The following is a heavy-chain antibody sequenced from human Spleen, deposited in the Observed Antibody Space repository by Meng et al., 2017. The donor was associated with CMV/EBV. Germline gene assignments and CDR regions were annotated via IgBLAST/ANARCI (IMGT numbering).Heavy chain of an antibody. J-gene: IGHJ4*02. D-gene: IGHD1-26*01. CDR3: ACRSGSYPTYYFDY. CDR2: ISYDGSNK. CDR1: GFTFTSYS. V-gene: IGHV3-30*14. Sequence: GGSLRLSCAASGFTFTSYSMHWVRQAPGKGLDWVAVISYDGSNKFYADSVKGRFTISRDNSKNTLYLQMNSLRAEDTAVYYCACRSGSYPTYYFDYWGQGTLVTVSS.